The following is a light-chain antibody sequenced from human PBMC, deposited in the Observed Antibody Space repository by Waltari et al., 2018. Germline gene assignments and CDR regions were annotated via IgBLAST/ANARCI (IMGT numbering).Light chain of an antibody. J-gene: IGKJ4*01. CDR2: DAS. CDR1: QDISNY. Sequence: DLQMTQSPSSLSASVGDRVTITCQASQDISNYLNWYQQKPGKAPKLLIYDASNLETGFPSRFSGSGSGTDFTFTISSLQPEDIATYYCQQHDNLPLTFGGGTQVEIK. CDR3: QQHDNLPLT. V-gene: IGKV1-33*01.